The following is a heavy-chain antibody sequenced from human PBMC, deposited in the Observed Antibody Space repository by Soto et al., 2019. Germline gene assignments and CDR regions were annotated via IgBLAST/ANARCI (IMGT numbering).Heavy chain of an antibody. D-gene: IGHD5-12*01. J-gene: IGHJ4*02. CDR2: IVPIVDTA. V-gene: IGHV1-69*12. CDR1: GGTFSSYA. Sequence: QVQLVQSGAEVRQPASSVKVSCKTSGGTFSSYAISWVRQAPGQGLEWMGGIVPIVDTATYAQKFQGRVTSTADESTSTAYTELSRLRSHDTAVYYCVRVGAITGYPDCWGQGALVTVSS. CDR3: VRVGAITGYPDC.